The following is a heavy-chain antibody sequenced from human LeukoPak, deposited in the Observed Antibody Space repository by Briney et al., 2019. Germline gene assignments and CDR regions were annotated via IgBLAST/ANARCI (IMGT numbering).Heavy chain of an antibody. J-gene: IGHJ4*02. CDR3: ARDLAYAFGY. CDR1: GFTFSSYS. Sequence: GGSLRLSCAASGFTFSSYSMNWVRQAPGKGLEWVSYICGSTIYYADSVKGRFTISRDNAKNSLYLQMSSLRDEDTALYYCARDLAYAFGYWGQGALVTVSS. D-gene: IGHD4-17*01. CDR2: ICGSTI. V-gene: IGHV3-48*02.